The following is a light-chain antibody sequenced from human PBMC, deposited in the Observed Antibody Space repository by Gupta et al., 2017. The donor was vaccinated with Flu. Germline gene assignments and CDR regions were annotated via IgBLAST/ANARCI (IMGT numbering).Light chain of an antibody. CDR1: SRHSTYD. Sequence: QVVLTQSPSASASLGPSVKPTCTLSSRHSTYDIAWHQHQPEKGPRFLMTVSGGGRYRKGDGIPDRFSGSTSGAERFLIISKLQSEDEADYYCQTWGTGYRVFGGGTKLTVL. CDR3: QTWGTGYRV. V-gene: IGLV4-69*01. J-gene: IGLJ3*02. CDR2: VSGGGRY.